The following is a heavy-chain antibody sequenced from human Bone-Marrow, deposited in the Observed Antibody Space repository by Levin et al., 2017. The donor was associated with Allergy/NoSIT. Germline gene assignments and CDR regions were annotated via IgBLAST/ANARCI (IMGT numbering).Heavy chain of an antibody. CDR1: GFTFSGYG. J-gene: IGHJ4*02. V-gene: IGHV3-48*01. D-gene: IGHD6-6*01. Sequence: EASVKVSCAASGFTFSGYGMNWVRQAPGKGLEWVSYISSSSSTISYADSVKGRFTISRDNAKNSLYLQMNSLRAEDMAVYYCARGGAARPDYWGQGTLVTVSS. CDR3: ARGGAARPDY. CDR2: ISSSSSTI.